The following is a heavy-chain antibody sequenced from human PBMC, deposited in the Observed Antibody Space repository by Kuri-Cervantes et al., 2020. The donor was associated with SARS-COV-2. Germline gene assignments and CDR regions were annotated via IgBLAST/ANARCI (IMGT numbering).Heavy chain of an antibody. Sequence: LRLSCTVSGVSISSADYYWSWIRQPPGQGLELIGYIYYIGSTFYNTSLKSRVNISLDTSNNQFSLRLSSVTAADTAVYYCARRRGRIAVDFDYWGQGTLVTVSS. J-gene: IGHJ4*02. CDR2: IYYIGST. V-gene: IGHV4-30-4*08. CDR1: GVSISSADYY. CDR3: ARRRGRIAVDFDY. D-gene: IGHD6-19*01.